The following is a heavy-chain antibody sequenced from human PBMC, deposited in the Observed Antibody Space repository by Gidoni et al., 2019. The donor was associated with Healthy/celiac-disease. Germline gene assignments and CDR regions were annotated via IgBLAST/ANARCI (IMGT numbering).Heavy chain of an antibody. CDR3: ARDRSSSWFGYFDY. D-gene: IGHD6-13*01. Sequence: QVQLVEAGGGVVQPGRSLRLSWAASGCTFSSYGMHWVRQAPGKGLEWVAVIWYDGSNKYYADSVKGRFTISRDNSKNTLYLQMNSLRAEDTAVYYCARDRSSSWFGYFDYWGQGTLVTVSS. CDR2: IWYDGSNK. V-gene: IGHV3-33*01. CDR1: GCTFSSYG. J-gene: IGHJ4*02.